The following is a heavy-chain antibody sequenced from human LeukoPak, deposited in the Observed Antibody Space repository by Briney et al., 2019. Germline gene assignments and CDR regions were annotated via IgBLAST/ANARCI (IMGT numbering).Heavy chain of an antibody. D-gene: IGHD4-17*01. V-gene: IGHV3-23*01. CDR1: GFTFSSYA. CDR3: AKRDGDRNSFDY. J-gene: IGHJ4*02. Sequence: GGSLRLSCAASGFTFSSYAMSWVRQAPGKGLEWVSTISGSGGSTYYADSVKGRFTISRDNSKNTLYLQMNSLRAEDTAVYYCAKRDGDRNSFDYWGQGTLVTVSS. CDR2: ISGSGGST.